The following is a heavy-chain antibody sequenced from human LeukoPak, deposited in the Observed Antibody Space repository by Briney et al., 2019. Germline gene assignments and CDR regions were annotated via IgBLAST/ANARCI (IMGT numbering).Heavy chain of an antibody. D-gene: IGHD3-22*01. CDR1: GGTFSSYA. CDR2: IIPIFGTA. V-gene: IGHV1-69*13. CDR3: ASVPYYYYSSGYYYDY. J-gene: IGHJ4*02. Sequence: SVKVSCKASGGTFSSYAISWVRQAPGQGLEWMGGIIPIFGTANYAQKFQGRVTITADESTSTAYMELSSLRSEDTAVYYCASVPYYYYSSGYYYDYWGQGTLVTVSS.